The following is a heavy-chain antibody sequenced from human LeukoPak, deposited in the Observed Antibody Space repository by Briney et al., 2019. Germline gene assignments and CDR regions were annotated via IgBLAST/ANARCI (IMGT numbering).Heavy chain of an antibody. CDR1: GGTFSSYS. CDR2: IIPIFGTA. V-gene: IGHV1-69*01. CDR3: ARAGVGSYGGNYFDY. D-gene: IGHD4-23*01. Sequence: SVKVSCKASGGTFSSYSISWVRQAPGQGVEWMGGIIPIFGTANYAQKFQGRVTITADESTSTAYMELSSLRSEDTAVYYCARAGVGSYGGNYFDYWGQGTLVTVSS. J-gene: IGHJ4*02.